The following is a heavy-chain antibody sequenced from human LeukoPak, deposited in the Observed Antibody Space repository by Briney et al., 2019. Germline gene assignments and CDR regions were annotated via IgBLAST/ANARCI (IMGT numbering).Heavy chain of an antibody. V-gene: IGHV4-39*01. Sequence: PSETLSLTCSVSGDSVRNDFYYWGWIRQPPGKGLEWVACLSHAGNTWYNPSLESRFSISVDTSKNQFSLKFSSVTAADTALYWCARHNAPRRVGFDYWGQGTLITVSS. CDR2: LSHAGNT. J-gene: IGHJ4*02. CDR3: ARHNAPRRVGFDY. CDR1: GDSVRNDFYY. D-gene: IGHD2-2*01.